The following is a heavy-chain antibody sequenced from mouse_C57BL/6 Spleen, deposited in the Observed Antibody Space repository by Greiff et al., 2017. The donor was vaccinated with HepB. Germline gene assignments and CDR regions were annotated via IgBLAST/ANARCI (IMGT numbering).Heavy chain of an antibody. CDR1: GYTFTDNE. J-gene: IGHJ2*01. CDR3: TRDDYGFDY. D-gene: IGHD2-4*01. V-gene: IGHV1-15*01. Sequence: QVQLQQSGAELVRPGASVTLSCKASGYTFTDNEMHWVKQTPVHGLEWIGAIDPETGGTAYNQKFKGKAILTADKSSSTAYMELRSLTSEDSAVYYCTRDDYGFDYWGQGTTLTVSS. CDR2: IDPETGGT.